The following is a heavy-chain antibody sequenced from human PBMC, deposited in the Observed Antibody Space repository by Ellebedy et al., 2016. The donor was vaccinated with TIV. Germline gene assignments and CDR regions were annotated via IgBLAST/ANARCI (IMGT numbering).Heavy chain of an antibody. J-gene: IGHJ5*02. CDR1: GVSFRSYW. V-gene: IGHV3-7*01. CDR2: IHQDGGVP. D-gene: IGHD4-17*01. Sequence: PGGSLRLSCAASGVSFRSYWMSWVRQAPGQGLEWVANIHQDGGVPYYVDSVKGRFTISRDNADNSLFLQMNSLRAEDTAVYYCARRGSYGDYAVQINSWFDTWGRGTLVAVSS. CDR3: ARRGSYGDYAVQINSWFDT.